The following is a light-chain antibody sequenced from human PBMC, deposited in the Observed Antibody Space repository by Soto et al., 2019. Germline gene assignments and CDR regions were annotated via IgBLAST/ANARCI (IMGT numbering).Light chain of an antibody. CDR1: QRLLHSNGNNF. V-gene: IGKV2-28*01. J-gene: IGKJ2*01. Sequence: EIVMTQSPPSLTLTPGEPASISCRSSQRLLHSNGNNFLDWYLQKPGQSPQLLIYLGFNRASGVPDRVSGSGAGTDFTLKISRVEAEDVGVYYCMQALQTPYTFGQGTKLEIK. CDR2: LGF. CDR3: MQALQTPYT.